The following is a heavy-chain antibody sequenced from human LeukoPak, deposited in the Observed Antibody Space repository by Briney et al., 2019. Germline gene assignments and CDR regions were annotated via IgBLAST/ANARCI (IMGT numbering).Heavy chain of an antibody. Sequence: PGGSLRLSCAASGFTFSSYGMTWVRQAPGKGLEWVSYISSSSSTIYYADSVKGRFTISRDNSKNTLYLQMNSLRAEDAAVYYCAKGEEVVVAATPNAFDIWGQGTMVTVSS. CDR3: AKGEEVVVAATPNAFDI. V-gene: IGHV3-48*01. CDR1: GFTFSSYG. CDR2: ISSSSSTI. D-gene: IGHD2-15*01. J-gene: IGHJ3*02.